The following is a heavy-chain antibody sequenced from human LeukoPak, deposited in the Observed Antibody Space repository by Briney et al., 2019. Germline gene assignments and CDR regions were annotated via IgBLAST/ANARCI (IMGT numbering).Heavy chain of an antibody. CDR1: GVPITDYY. CDR2: MYYSGDS. J-gene: IGHJ5*02. V-gene: IGHV4-59*01. D-gene: IGHD1-14*01. CDR3: ARELPSTGNWFDP. Sequence: SEALSLTCNISGVPITDYYWSWIRLAPRRGLEWIGYMYYSGDSNSNPSLEGRVTMSADTSTNQFSLRLTSVTAADTAIYYCARELPSTGNWFDPWGQGILVTVSS.